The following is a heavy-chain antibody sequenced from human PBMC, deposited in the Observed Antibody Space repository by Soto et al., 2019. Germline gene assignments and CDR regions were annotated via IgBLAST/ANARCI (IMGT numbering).Heavy chain of an antibody. V-gene: IGHV4-39*01. J-gene: IGHJ6*03. D-gene: IGHD3-10*01. CDR1: GGSIGSSTYY. CDR3: ARHEVRYYGSGYYMDV. CDR2: IYYSGGT. Sequence: SETLSLTCTVSGGSIGSSTYYWGWIRQPPGKGLEWIGTIYYSGGTYYSPSLTSRVTISVDTSKSQFSLTLRSVTAADTAVYYCARHEVRYYGSGYYMDVWGKGTTVTVSS.